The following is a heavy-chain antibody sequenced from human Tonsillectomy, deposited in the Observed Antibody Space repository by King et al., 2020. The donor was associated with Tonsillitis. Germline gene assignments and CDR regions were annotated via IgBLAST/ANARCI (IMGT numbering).Heavy chain of an antibody. CDR2: IDWDDDK. CDR3: ARAPYSGSRYWYFDL. Sequence: TLKESGPALVKPTQTLTLTCTFSGFSLSTSGMCVSWIRQPPGKALEWLALIDWDDDKYYSTSLKTRLTISKETSKNQVVLTMTNMDPVDTATYYCARAPYSGSRYWYFDLWGRGTLVTVSS. J-gene: IGHJ2*01. CDR1: GFSLSTSGMC. D-gene: IGHD1-26*01. V-gene: IGHV2-70*01.